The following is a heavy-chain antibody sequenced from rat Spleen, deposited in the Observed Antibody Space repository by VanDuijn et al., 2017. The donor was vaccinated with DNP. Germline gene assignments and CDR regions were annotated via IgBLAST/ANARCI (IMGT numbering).Heavy chain of an antibody. V-gene: IGHV5S13*01. CDR2: ISIGGGNT. Sequence: EVQLVESGGGLVQPGRSLKLSCAASGFTFNNYDMAWVRQAPTKGLEWVASISIGGGNTYYRDSVKGRFSISRDNAKNTQYLQMDSLRSEDTATYYCARHPQTTGIPDYWGQGVMVTVSS. CDR1: GFTFNNYD. J-gene: IGHJ2*01. CDR3: ARHPQTTGIPDY. D-gene: IGHD1-7*01.